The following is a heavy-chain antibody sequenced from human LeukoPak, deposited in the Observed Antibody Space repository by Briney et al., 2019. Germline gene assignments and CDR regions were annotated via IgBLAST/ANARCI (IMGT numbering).Heavy chain of an antibody. J-gene: IGHJ5*02. V-gene: IGHV3-7*01. D-gene: IGHD2-2*01. CDR2: IKQDGSEK. Sequence: PGGSLRLSCAASGFTFSSYWMSWVRQAPGKGLEWVANIKQDGSEKYYVDPVKGRFTISRDNAKNSLYLQMNSLRAEDTAVYYCARVRGYCSSTSCSFDPWGQGTLVTVSS. CDR1: GFTFSSYW. CDR3: ARVRGYCSSTSCSFDP.